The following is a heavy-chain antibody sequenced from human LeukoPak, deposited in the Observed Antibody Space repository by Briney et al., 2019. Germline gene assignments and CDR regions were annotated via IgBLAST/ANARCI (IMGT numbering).Heavy chain of an antibody. D-gene: IGHD6-13*01. J-gene: IGHJ4*02. CDR1: GGTFSSYA. CDR2: IIPIFVTA. V-gene: IGHV1-69*13. CDR3: ARDLGIAAAGYFDY. Sequence: SVKVSCKASGGTFSSYAISWVRQAPGQGLEWMGGIIPIFVTANYAQKFQGRVTITADESTSTAYMELSSLRSEDTAVYYCARDLGIAAAGYFDYWGQGTLVTVSS.